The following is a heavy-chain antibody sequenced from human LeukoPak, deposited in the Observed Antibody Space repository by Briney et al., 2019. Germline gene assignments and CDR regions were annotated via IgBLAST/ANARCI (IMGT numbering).Heavy chain of an antibody. D-gene: IGHD1/OR15-1a*01. CDR3: ARDGEAGTLEIDY. Sequence: SETLPLTCTVSGGSVSSGSYYWSWIRQPPGKGLEWIGYIYYSGRTNYNPSLESRVTISVDTSKNQFSLNLSSVTTADTAVYYCARDGEAGTLEIDYWGQGTLVTVSS. J-gene: IGHJ4*02. V-gene: IGHV4-61*01. CDR2: IYYSGRT. CDR1: GGSVSSGSYY.